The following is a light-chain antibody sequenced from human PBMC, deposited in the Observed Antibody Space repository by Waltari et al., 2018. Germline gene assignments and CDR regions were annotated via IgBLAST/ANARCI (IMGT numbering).Light chain of an antibody. CDR3: QHLNSYPIT. Sequence: DIVMTQSPDSLAVSLGERATINCKSSQSILSSSNNKNYLAWYRQKPGQPPQLLIYWASTRESGVPDRFSGSGSGTDFTLTISSLQPEDFATYYCQHLNSYPITFGQGTRLEIK. CDR2: WAS. CDR1: QSILSSSNNKNY. J-gene: IGKJ5*01. V-gene: IGKV4-1*01.